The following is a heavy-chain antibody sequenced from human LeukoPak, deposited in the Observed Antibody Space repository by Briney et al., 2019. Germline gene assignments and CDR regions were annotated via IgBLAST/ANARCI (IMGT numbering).Heavy chain of an antibody. Sequence: GGSLRLSCAASGFTFSNYEMSWVRQAPGKGLEWVSYISSSGSTIYYADSVKGRFIISRDNAKNSLYLQMNTLRAEDTAVYYCARGVVTTMRGFDFWGQGTLVTVSS. V-gene: IGHV3-48*03. CDR1: GFTFSNYE. J-gene: IGHJ4*02. D-gene: IGHD4-17*01. CDR3: ARGVVTTMRGFDF. CDR2: ISSSGSTI.